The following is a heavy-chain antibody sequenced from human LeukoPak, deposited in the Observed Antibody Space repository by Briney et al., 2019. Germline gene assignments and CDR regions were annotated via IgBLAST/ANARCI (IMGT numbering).Heavy chain of an antibody. CDR1: GFTFSSYA. J-gene: IGHJ4*02. CDR2: ISYDGSNK. D-gene: IGHD6-19*01. V-gene: IGHV3-30*04. CDR3: ATEYSLAVAGIGDY. Sequence: GGSLRLSCAASGFTFSSYAMHWVRQAPGKGLEWVAVISYDGSNKYYADSVKGRFTISRDNSKNTLYLQMNGLRAEDTAVYYGATEYSLAVAGIGDYWGQGTLVTASS.